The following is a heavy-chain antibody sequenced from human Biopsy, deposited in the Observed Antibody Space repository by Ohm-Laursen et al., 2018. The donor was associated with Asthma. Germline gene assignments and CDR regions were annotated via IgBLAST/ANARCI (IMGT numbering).Heavy chain of an antibody. CDR1: PGSINDYY. Sequence: GTLSLTCTVSPGSINDYYWNWIRQFPGKGLEWIGYVHSTGSTRFNPSLKSRLTISVDMSVDQVSLKLTSVTAADTAVYYCVRATSTWSQSGPHYFDHWGQGTLVTVSS. CDR2: VHSTGST. CDR3: VRATSTWSQSGPHYFDH. D-gene: IGHD6-13*01. V-gene: IGHV4-59*12. J-gene: IGHJ4*02.